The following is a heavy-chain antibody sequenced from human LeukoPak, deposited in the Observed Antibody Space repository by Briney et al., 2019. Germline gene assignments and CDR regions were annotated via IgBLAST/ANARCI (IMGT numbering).Heavy chain of an antibody. CDR1: GFTFSSYA. J-gene: IGHJ4*02. Sequence: GGSLRLSCAASGFTFSSYAMHWVRQAPGKGLEWVAVISYDGSNKYYADSVKGRFTISRDNSKNTLYLQMNSLRAEDTAVYYCAKEYSSSWSYNTFDYWGQGTLVTVSS. CDR3: AKEYSSSWSYNTFDY. D-gene: IGHD6-13*01. CDR2: ISYDGSNK. V-gene: IGHV3-30*04.